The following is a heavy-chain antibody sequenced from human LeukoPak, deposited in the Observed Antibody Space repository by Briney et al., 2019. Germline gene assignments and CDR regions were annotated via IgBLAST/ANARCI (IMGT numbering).Heavy chain of an antibody. CDR2: IYYSGST. J-gene: IGHJ3*02. V-gene: IGHV4-61*05. CDR3: ARAYYHDRDAFDI. D-gene: IGHD3-22*01. CDR1: GGSISSSSYY. Sequence: SETLSLTCTVSGGSISSSSYYWGWIRQPPGTGLEWIGYIYYSGSTNYNPSLKSRVTISVDTSKIRFSLKLSSVTAADTAVYYCARAYYHDRDAFDIWGQGTMVTVSS.